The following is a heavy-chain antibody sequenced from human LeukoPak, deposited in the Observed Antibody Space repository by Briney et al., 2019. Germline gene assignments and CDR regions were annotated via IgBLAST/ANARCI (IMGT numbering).Heavy chain of an antibody. CDR1: GFTFSSYA. CDR2: ISSSSGTM. CDR3: ARQYSSGWWVEY. Sequence: PGGSLRLSCAASGFTFSSYAMSWVRQAPGKGLEWVSHISSSSGTMYYADSVKGRFTISRDNAVNSMHLQMNSLRAEDTAIYYCARQYSSGWWVEYWGQGTLVTASS. V-gene: IGHV3-48*01. J-gene: IGHJ4*02. D-gene: IGHD6-19*01.